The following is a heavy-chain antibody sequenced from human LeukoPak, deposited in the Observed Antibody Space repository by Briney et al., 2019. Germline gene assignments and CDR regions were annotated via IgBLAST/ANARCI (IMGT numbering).Heavy chain of an antibody. Sequence: GGSLRLSCAASGFTFSSYEMNWDRQAPGKGLEWVSYISSSGSTIYYADSVKGRFTISRDNAKNSLYLQMNSLRAEDTAVYYCARVGVGAIPYYFDYWGRGTLVTVSS. D-gene: IGHD1-26*01. V-gene: IGHV3-48*03. CDR1: GFTFSSYE. J-gene: IGHJ4*02. CDR3: ARVGVGAIPYYFDY. CDR2: ISSSGSTI.